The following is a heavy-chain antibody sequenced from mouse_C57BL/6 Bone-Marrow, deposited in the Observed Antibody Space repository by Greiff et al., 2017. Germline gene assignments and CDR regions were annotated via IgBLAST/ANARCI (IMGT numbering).Heavy chain of an antibody. V-gene: IGHV1-85*01. Sequence: VQLQESGPELVKPGASVKLSCKASGYTFTSYDINWVKQRPGQGLEWIGWIYPRDGSTKYNEKFKGKATLTVDTSSSTAYMELHSLTTEDSAVYFCARRGYGNPFAYWGQGTLVNVSA. D-gene: IGHD2-1*01. CDR3: ARRGYGNPFAY. J-gene: IGHJ3*01. CDR2: IYPRDGST. CDR1: GYTFTSYD.